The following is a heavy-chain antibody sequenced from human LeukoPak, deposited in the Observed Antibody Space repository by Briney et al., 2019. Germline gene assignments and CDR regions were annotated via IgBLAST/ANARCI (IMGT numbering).Heavy chain of an antibody. CDR2: ISGSGGST. Sequence: GGSLRLSCAASGFTFSSYAMSWVRQAPGKGLEWVSAISGSGGSTYYADSVKGRFTLSRDNSKNALYLQINSLRAEDTAIYYCAKEGGTTGTTSAFFDLWGRGTLVTVSS. D-gene: IGHD1-7*01. CDR3: AKEGGTTGTTSAFFDL. J-gene: IGHJ2*01. CDR1: GFTFSSYA. V-gene: IGHV3-23*01.